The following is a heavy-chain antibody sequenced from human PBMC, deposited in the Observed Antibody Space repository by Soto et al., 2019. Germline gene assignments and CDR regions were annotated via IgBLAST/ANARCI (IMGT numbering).Heavy chain of an antibody. CDR2: ISSYNGHT. D-gene: IGHD2-2*01. J-gene: IGHJ6*03. CDR1: GYTFTNYG. Sequence: ASVKVSCKASGYTFTNYGLSWVRQAPGQGLEWMGWISSYNGHTNYAQKLQGRVTMTADISTSTAYMELRSLRSDDTAVYYCARDCSSTSCYYSSYYMDVWGKGTTVTVSS. CDR3: ARDCSSTSCYYSSYYMDV. V-gene: IGHV1-18*01.